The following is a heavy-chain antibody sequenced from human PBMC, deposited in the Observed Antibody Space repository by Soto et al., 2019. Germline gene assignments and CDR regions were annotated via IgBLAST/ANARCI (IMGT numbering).Heavy chain of an antibody. J-gene: IGHJ4*02. Sequence: QVQLQESGPGLVKPSETLSLTCTVSGGSVNSPSYYWSWIRQPPGKELEWIGYIFYTGGTVYNPSLKSRVTISIDTSQNQFGLRLRSVTAADTAIYYCARIVGTPIDYWGQGTLVTVSS. CDR2: IFYTGGT. D-gene: IGHD1-26*01. CDR3: ARIVGTPIDY. V-gene: IGHV4-61*01. CDR1: GGSVNSPSYY.